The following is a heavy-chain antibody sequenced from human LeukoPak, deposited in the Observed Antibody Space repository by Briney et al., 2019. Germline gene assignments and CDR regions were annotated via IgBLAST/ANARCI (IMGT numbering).Heavy chain of an antibody. Sequence: SETLSLTCAVSGGSISSSNWWSWVRQPPGKGLEWIGEIYHSGSTNYNPSLKSRVTISVDKSKNQFSLKLSSVTAADTAVYYCARRSWVIGYYYYYGMDVWGQGTTVTVSS. CDR3: ARRSWVIGYYYYYGMDV. D-gene: IGHD3-22*01. CDR1: GGSISSSNW. CDR2: IYHSGST. J-gene: IGHJ6*02. V-gene: IGHV4-4*02.